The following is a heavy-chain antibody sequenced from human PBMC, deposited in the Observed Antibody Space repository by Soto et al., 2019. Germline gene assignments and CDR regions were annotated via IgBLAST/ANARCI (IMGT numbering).Heavy chain of an antibody. CDR1: GFTFRNYG. D-gene: IGHD3-22*01. J-gene: IGHJ5*02. CDR2: IRSDGSNT. Sequence: QVQLVESGGGVVQPGRSLRLSCAGSGFTFRNYGMHWVRHAPGKGLDWVAGIRSDGSNTYYTDSVKGRFTISRDDSKNTLYLQMDSLRVEDTAVYYCARDCDTSGYWSWFDTWGQGTLVTVSS. V-gene: IGHV3-33*01. CDR3: ARDCDTSGYWSWFDT.